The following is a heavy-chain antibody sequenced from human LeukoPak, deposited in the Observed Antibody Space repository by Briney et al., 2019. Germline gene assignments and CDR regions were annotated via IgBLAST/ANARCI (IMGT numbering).Heavy chain of an antibody. V-gene: IGHV3-23*01. J-gene: IGHJ4*02. D-gene: IGHD3-10*01. CDR3: AKEENYYGSGTFDY. CDR2: ISGSGGST. Sequence: PGGSLRLSCAASGFTVSSNYMSWVRQAPGKGLEWVSAISGSGGSTYYADSVKGRFTISRDNSKNTLYLQMNSLRAEDTAVYYCAKEENYYGSGTFDYWGQGTLVTVSS. CDR1: GFTVSSNY.